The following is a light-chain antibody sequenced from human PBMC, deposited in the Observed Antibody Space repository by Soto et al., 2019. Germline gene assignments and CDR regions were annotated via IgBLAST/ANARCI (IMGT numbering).Light chain of an antibody. CDR1: QTVSSNY. J-gene: IGKJ2*01. V-gene: IGKV3-20*01. Sequence: EIVLTQSPGILSLSPGERATLSCRASQTVSSNYLAWYQQKPGQAPRLLIYGASSWAFGIPDRFSGSGSGTDFTLTINRLEPEDFVVYFCQQYASSPRTFGQGTKLEIK. CDR3: QQYASSPRT. CDR2: GAS.